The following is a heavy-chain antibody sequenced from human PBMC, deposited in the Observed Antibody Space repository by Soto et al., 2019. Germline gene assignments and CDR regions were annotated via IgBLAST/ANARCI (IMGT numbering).Heavy chain of an antibody. CDR1: GFTFSSYW. CDR3: ARAVRGTEEYYMDV. D-gene: IGHD3-10*01. Sequence: GGSLRLSCAASGFTFSSYWMHWVRQAPGKGLVWVSRINSDGSSTSYADSVKGRFTISRDNAKNTLYLQMNSLRAEDTAVYYCARAVRGTEEYYMDVWGKGTTVTVSS. CDR2: INSDGSST. V-gene: IGHV3-74*01. J-gene: IGHJ6*03.